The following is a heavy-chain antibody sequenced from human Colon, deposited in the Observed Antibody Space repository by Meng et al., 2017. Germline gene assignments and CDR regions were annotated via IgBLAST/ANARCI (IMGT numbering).Heavy chain of an antibody. V-gene: IGHV4-59*01. D-gene: IGHD3-10*01. J-gene: IGHJ4*02. Sequence: SETLSLTCAVSAYSIRSNYWSWIRQPPGKGLEWIGYINHSGSTNYNLSLKSRVTISVDTSKNQISLKPSAVTAADTAVYYCARVLSTASNYGPHYSFDDWGQGRLVTVSS. CDR3: ARVLSTASNYGPHYSFDD. CDR1: AYSIRSNY. CDR2: INHSGST.